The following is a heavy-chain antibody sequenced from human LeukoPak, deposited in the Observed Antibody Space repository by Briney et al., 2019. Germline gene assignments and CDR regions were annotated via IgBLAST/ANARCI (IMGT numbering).Heavy chain of an antibody. J-gene: IGHJ6*03. V-gene: IGHV4-59*12. Sequence: TSETLSLTCTVSGGPIKNYYWTWIRQPPGKGLEWIGYIYYSGSTSYNPSLKSRVTMSVDTSKNQFSLKLSSVTAADTAVYYCARGPWFGELGYYYYYMDVWGKGTTVTVSS. CDR1: GGPIKNYY. D-gene: IGHD3-10*01. CDR2: IYYSGST. CDR3: ARGPWFGELGYYYYYMDV.